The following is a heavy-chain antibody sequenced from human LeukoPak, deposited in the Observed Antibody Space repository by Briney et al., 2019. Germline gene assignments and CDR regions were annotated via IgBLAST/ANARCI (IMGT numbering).Heavy chain of an antibody. CDR3: ARESVAGGFEY. Sequence: GASVKVSCKASGGTFSSYNFIWVRQAPGQGLEWMGGIIPMQGTPNYAQKFLDRVTISADKSTTTVYMALSSLRYEDTAMYYCARESVAGGFEYWGQGTLVTVSS. V-gene: IGHV1-69*08. J-gene: IGHJ4*02. CDR2: IIPMQGTP. D-gene: IGHD6-19*01. CDR1: GGTFSSYN.